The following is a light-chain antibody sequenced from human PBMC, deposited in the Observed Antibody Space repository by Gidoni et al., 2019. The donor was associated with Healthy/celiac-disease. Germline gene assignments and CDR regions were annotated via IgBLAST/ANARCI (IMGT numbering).Light chain of an antibody. V-gene: IGKV3-11*01. CDR2: AAS. Sequence: ETVLTQSPATLSLSPGERATLSCRASQSVSSYLAWYQQKPGQAPRLLIYAASNRATGIPARCSGSGSGTDFTLTISSLEPEDFAVYYCQQRSNWLTFGGGTKVEIK. CDR1: QSVSSY. J-gene: IGKJ4*01. CDR3: QQRSNWLT.